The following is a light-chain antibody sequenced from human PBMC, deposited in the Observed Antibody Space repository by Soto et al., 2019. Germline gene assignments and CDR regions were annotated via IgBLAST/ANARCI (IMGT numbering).Light chain of an antibody. CDR1: QSVSSSR. V-gene: IGKV3-20*01. J-gene: IGKJ1*01. CDR3: QQYGSSLWT. CDR2: GAS. Sequence: ELVLTQSPGTLSLSPGERATLSCRASQSVSSSRLAWYRQKPGQAPRLLIYGASSRATGIPDRFSGSGSGTDFTLTISRLEPEDFAVYYCQQYGSSLWTFCQGTKVDIK.